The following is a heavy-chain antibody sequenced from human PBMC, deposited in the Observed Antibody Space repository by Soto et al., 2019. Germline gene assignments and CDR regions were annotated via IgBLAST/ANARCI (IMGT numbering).Heavy chain of an antibody. J-gene: IGHJ4*02. CDR2: IYYSGST. Sequence: SETLSLTCTVSGGSISSYYWSWIRQPPGKGLEWIGYIYYSGSTNYNPSLKSRVTISVDTSKNQFSLKLSSVTAADTAVYYCARQLDSSGWDFDYWGQGTLVTVSS. D-gene: IGHD6-19*01. V-gene: IGHV4-59*08. CDR1: GGSISSYY. CDR3: ARQLDSSGWDFDY.